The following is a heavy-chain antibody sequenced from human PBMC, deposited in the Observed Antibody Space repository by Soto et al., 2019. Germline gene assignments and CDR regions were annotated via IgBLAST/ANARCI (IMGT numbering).Heavy chain of an antibody. D-gene: IGHD5-12*01. CDR1: GFTFSSCG. CDR3: AKSGVSTACYDY. Sequence: GGSLRLSCAASGFTFSSCGMHWVRQAPGKGLEWVAVISYDGSNKYYADSVKGRFTISRDNSKNTLYLQMNSLRAGDTAVYYCAKSGVSTACYDYWGQGT. V-gene: IGHV3-30*18. CDR2: ISYDGSNK. J-gene: IGHJ4*02.